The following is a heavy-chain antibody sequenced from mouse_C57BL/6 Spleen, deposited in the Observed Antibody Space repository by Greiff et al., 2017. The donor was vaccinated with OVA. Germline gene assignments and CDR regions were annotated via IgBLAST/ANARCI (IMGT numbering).Heavy chain of an antibody. D-gene: IGHD6-1*01. J-gene: IGHJ2*01. V-gene: IGHV5-9*01. CDR2: ISGGGGNT. Sequence: EVKLVESGGGLVKPGGSLKLSCAASGFTFSSYTMSWVRQTPEKRLEWVATISGGGGNTYYPDSVKGRFTISRDNAKNTLYLQMSSLRSEDTALYYCARHTPSYFDYWGQGTTLTVSS. CDR3: ARHTPSYFDY. CDR1: GFTFSSYT.